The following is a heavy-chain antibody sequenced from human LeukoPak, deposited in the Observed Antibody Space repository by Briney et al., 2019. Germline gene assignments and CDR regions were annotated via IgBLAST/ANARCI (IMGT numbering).Heavy chain of an antibody. V-gene: IGHV4-59*12. D-gene: IGHD2-8*01. CDR3: AREARYCTNGVCYYYYGMDV. CDR2: LYYCGRT. Sequence: SETLSLTCGVSGGSISSYHWRGLREPPGRGLVGCRYLYYCGRTNYNLSLKSRVTISVDTSKNQFSLKLSSVTAADTAVYYCAREARYCTNGVCYYYYGMDVWGQGTTVTVSS. J-gene: IGHJ6*02. CDR1: GGSISSYH.